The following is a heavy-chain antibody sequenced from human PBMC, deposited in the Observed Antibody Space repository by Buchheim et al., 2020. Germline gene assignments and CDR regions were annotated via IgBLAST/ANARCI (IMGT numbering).Heavy chain of an antibody. CDR1: GGSFSGYY. J-gene: IGHJ5*02. CDR3: ARGRITIPVLGGLIWFDP. D-gene: IGHD3-16*01. Sequence: QVQLQQWGAGLLKPSETLSLTCAVYGGSFSGYYWSWIRQPPGKGLEWIGEINHSGSTNYNPSLKSRVTISVDTSKNQFSLKLSSVTAADTAVYYCARGRITIPVLGGLIWFDPWGQGTL. V-gene: IGHV4-34*01. CDR2: INHSGST.